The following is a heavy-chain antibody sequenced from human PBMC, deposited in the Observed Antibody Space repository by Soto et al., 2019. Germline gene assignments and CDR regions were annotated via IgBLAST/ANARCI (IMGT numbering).Heavy chain of an antibody. V-gene: IGHV4-30-4*01. D-gene: IGHD3-22*01. CDR1: GGSISSDNYY. CDR2: IYYSGNT. CDR3: ARGEVSYDISGYSPH. Sequence: QVQLQESGPGLVKPSQTLSLTCTVSGGSISSDNYYWSWIRQPPGKGLEWIGYIYYSGNTYYNPSIKSSVTISLDTSKNQFSLKLSSVTAADTAVYYCARGEVSYDISGYSPHRGQGTLVTVSS. J-gene: IGHJ4*02.